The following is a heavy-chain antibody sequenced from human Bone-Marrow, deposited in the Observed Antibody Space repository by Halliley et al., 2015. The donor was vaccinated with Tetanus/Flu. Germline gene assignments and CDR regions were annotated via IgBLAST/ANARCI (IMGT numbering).Heavy chain of an antibody. CDR3: ARKSYYDAFDI. CDR2: IHQSGTT. J-gene: IGHJ3*02. D-gene: IGHD3-10*01. CDR1: GGSISSGNW. Sequence: TLSLTCVVSGGSISSGNWWSWVRQSPGGGLEWLGAIHQSGTTNNNPSLKSRVIISLDKTKNQFSRNVRSVTAADTAFYYCARKSYYDAFDIWGQGTMVTVSS. V-gene: IGHV4-4*02.